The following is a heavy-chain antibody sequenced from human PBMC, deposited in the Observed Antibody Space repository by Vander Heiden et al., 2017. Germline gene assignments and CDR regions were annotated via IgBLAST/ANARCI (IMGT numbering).Heavy chain of an antibody. CDR3: AKDEK. Sequence: DVKLVQSGGGLAQPGGSLRLSCAASGLSLSNSWMHWVRQAPGKGPEWVATIKAEGSETYYVDSVRGRFTISRDIAKSSLFLQMTSLRLEDTAIYYCAKDEKWGQGTLVTVSS. CDR2: IKAEGSET. J-gene: IGHJ4*02. V-gene: IGHV3-7*01. CDR1: GLSLSNSW.